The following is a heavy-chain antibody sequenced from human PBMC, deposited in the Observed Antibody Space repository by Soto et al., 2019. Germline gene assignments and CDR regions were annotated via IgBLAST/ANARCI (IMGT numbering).Heavy chain of an antibody. CDR2: IGTTGDT. CDR3: ARGSRLGSGSLRLGPSDIFDL. V-gene: IGHV3-13*04. Sequence: PGGSLRLSCEASGFKFRVYDMHWVRQVAGKGLEWVSAIGTTGDTYYSGSVRGRFTISRDDAESSLYLRLNSLTVGDTAVYYCARGSRLGSGSLRLGPSDIFDLWGQGTTVTVSS. J-gene: IGHJ3*01. D-gene: IGHD3-10*01. CDR1: GFKFRVYD.